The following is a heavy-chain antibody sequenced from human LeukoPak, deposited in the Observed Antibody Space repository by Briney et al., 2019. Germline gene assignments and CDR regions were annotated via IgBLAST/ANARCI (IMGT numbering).Heavy chain of an antibody. CDR1: GFTFSSYW. J-gene: IGHJ4*02. CDR3: ARGEYCGGDCYSSGGWLFDY. V-gene: IGHV3-7*01. CDR2: IKQDGSEK. Sequence: PGGSLRLSCAASGFTFSSYWMSWVRQALGKGLEWVANIKQDGSEKYYVDSVKGRFTISRDNAKNSLYLQMNSLRAEDTAVYYCARGEYCGGDCYSSGGWLFDYWGQGTLVTVSS. D-gene: IGHD2-21*01.